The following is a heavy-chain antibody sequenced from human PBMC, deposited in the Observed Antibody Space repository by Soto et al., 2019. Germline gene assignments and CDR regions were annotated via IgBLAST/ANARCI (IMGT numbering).Heavy chain of an antibody. CDR3: ARGVLH. D-gene: IGHD3-10*01. Sequence: QVQLQESGPGLVKPSQTLSLTCTVSGGSISSGGYYWSWIRQHPGKGLEWIGSIYYSGGTYYNPFPKRRVTISVDTFKNPFSLKLSSVTAADTVVYYCARGVLHWGQGTLVTVS. CDR1: GGSISSGGYY. J-gene: IGHJ4*02. CDR2: IYYSGGT. V-gene: IGHV4-31*03.